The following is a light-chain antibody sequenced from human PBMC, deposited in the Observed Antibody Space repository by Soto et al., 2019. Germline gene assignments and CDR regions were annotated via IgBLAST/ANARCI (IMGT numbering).Light chain of an antibody. J-gene: IGLJ1*01. V-gene: IGLV2-23*02. CDR3: CSYAGSGTYV. CDR2: EVG. Sequence: QSALTQPASVSGSPGQSITISCTGTSSDVGNYNLVSWYQHHPGKATKLMIYEVGERPSGVSNRFSDSKSGNTASLTLSGLQAEDEADYYCCSYAGSGTYVFGIGTKVTVL. CDR1: SSDVGNYNL.